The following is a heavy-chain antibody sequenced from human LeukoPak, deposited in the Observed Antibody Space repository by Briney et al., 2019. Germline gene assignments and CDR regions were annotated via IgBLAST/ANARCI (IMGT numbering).Heavy chain of an antibody. V-gene: IGHV3-30*02. CDR3: ARDTRTPN. CDR2: MQYDGSVE. CDR1: GISFSNYG. Sequence: GGSLRLSCVASGISFSNYGTHWVRQAPGKGLEWVTFMQYDGSVEFYADSVKGRFTISRDNAKNSLYLQMNSLRAEDTAVYYCARDTRTPNWGQGTLVTVSS. D-gene: IGHD1-14*01. J-gene: IGHJ4*02.